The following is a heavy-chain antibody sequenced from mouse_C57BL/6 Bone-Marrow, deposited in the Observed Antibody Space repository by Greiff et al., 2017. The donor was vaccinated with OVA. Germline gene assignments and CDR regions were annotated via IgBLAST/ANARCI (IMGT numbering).Heavy chain of an antibody. CDR2: IYPRSGNT. D-gene: IGHD2-5*01. V-gene: IGHV1-81*01. Sequence: VQLKESGAELARPGASVKLSCKASGYTFTSYGISWVKQRTGQGLEWIGEIYPRSGNTYYNEKFKGKATLTADKSSSTAYMELRSLTSEDSAVYFCARVYSSYAMDYWGQGTSVTVSS. CDR3: ARVYSSYAMDY. J-gene: IGHJ4*01. CDR1: GYTFTSYG.